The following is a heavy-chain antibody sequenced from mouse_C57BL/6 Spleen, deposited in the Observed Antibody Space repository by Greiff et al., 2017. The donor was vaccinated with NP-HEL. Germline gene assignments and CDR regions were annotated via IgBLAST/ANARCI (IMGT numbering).Heavy chain of an antibody. J-gene: IGHJ4*01. V-gene: IGHV1-81*01. CDR2: IYPRSGNT. D-gene: IGHD1-1*01. CDR1: GYTFTSYG. Sequence: QVQLQQSGAELARPGASVKLSCKASGYTFTSYGISWVKQRTGQGLEWIGEIYPRSGNTYYNEKFKGKATLTADKSSSTAYMELRSLTSEDSAVYFCGRGTVVAHYYAMDYWGQGTTVTVSS. CDR3: GRGTVVAHYYAMDY.